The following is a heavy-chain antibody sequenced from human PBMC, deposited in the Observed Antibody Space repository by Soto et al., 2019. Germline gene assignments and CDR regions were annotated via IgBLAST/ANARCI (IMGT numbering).Heavy chain of an antibody. Sequence: ASVKVSCKASGYTFTIYGISWVRQAPGQGLEWMGWISAYNGNTNYAQKLQGRVTMTTDTSTSTAYMELRSLRSDDTAVYYCARVSMDYYDRRGLDYYHYYGMDGWGQGTKVTV. J-gene: IGHJ6*02. V-gene: IGHV1-18*01. CDR3: ARVSMDYYDRRGLDYYHYYGMDG. CDR2: ISAYNGNT. CDR1: GYTFTIYG. D-gene: IGHD3-22*01.